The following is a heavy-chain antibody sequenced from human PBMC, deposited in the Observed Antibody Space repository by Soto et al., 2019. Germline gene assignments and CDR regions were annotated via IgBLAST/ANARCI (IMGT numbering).Heavy chain of an antibody. J-gene: IGHJ3*02. CDR1: GFTFSNAW. CDR2: IKSKTDGGTT. CDR3: TTDHNDILTGYPHDAFDI. V-gene: IGHV3-15*07. Sequence: GGSLRLSCAASGFTFSNAWMNWVRQAPGKGLEWVGRIKSKTDGGTTNYAAPVKGRFTISRDDSKNTLYLQMNSLKTEDTAVYYCTTDHNDILTGYPHDAFDIWGQGTMVTVSS. D-gene: IGHD3-9*01.